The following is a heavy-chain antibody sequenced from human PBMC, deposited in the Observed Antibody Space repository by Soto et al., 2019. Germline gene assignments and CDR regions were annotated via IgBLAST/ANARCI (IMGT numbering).Heavy chain of an antibody. CDR2: INPSGGST. CDR3: AGASSSSSERTYFDY. Sequence: ASVKVSCKASGYTFTSYYMHWVRQAPGQGLEWMGIINPSGGSTSYAQKFQGRVTMTRDTSTSTVYMELSSLRSEDTAVYYCAGASSSSSERTYFDYWGQGTLVTVSS. CDR1: GYTFTSYY. J-gene: IGHJ4*02. V-gene: IGHV1-46*01. D-gene: IGHD6-6*01.